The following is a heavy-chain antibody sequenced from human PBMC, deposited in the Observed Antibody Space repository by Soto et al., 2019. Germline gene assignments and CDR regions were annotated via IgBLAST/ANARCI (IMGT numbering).Heavy chain of an antibody. CDR1: GFTFSSYA. J-gene: IGHJ4*02. Sequence: QVQLVESGGGVVQPGRSLRLSCAASGFTFSSYAMHWVRQAPGKGLEWVAVISYDGSNKYYADSVKGRFTISRDNSKNTLYLQMNSLRAEDTAVYYCASLSGWELLPGRYWGQGTLVTVSS. CDR2: ISYDGSNK. D-gene: IGHD1-26*01. CDR3: ASLSGWELLPGRY. V-gene: IGHV3-30-3*01.